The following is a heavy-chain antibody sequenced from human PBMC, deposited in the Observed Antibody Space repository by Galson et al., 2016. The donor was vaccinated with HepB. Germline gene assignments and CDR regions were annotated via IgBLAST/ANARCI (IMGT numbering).Heavy chain of an antibody. V-gene: IGHV3-7*01. Sequence: LRLSCAASGFTFSNYWMSWVRQAPGEGLEWLDNIKQDGTQKDYVDSVKGRFTISRDNAKNSLYLQMNSLRVEDTAVYYCAREGKGGFDIWGQGTMVTVSS. D-gene: IGHD2-15*01. J-gene: IGHJ3*02. CDR2: IKQDGTQK. CDR3: AREGKGGFDI. CDR1: GFTFSNYW.